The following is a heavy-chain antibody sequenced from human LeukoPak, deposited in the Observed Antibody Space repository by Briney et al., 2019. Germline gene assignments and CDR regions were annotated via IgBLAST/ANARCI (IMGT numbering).Heavy chain of an antibody. CDR1: GFTFSSYW. J-gene: IGHJ4*02. D-gene: IGHD3-10*01. Sequence: GGSLRLSCAASGFTFSSYWMNWVRQAPGKGLVWVSRIASDGSSTTYADSVKGRFSISRDNAENSLYLQLNSLRAEDTAMYYCAGDRGYLQFDYWGQGTLVTVSS. CDR2: IASDGSST. V-gene: IGHV3-74*01. CDR3: AGDRGYLQFDY.